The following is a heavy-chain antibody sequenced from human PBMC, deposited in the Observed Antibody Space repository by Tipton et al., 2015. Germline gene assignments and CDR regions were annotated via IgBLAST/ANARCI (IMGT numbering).Heavy chain of an antibody. J-gene: IGHJ4*02. V-gene: IGHV1-18*01. Sequence: QSGAEVKKPGASVKVSCKASGYTFTSYGISWVRQAPGQGLEWMGWISAYNGNTNYAQKLQGRVTMTTDTSTSTAYMELRSLRSDDTAVYYCARSENYYGSGSPLDYWGQGTLVAVSS. D-gene: IGHD3-10*01. CDR3: ARSENYYGSGSPLDY. CDR2: ISAYNGNT. CDR1: GYTFTSYG.